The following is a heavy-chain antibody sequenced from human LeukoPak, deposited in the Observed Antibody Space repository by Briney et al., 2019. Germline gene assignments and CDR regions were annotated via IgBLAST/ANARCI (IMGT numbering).Heavy chain of an antibody. CDR2: INPSGGST. Sequence: GASVKVSCKASGYTFTSYYMHWVRQAPGQGLEWMGIINPSGGSTSYAQKFQGRVTMARDTSISTAYMELSRLRSDDTAVYYCARDGAVDTAMVGFDPWGQGTLVTVSS. D-gene: IGHD5-18*01. CDR1: GYTFTSYY. V-gene: IGHV1-46*01. J-gene: IGHJ5*02. CDR3: ARDGAVDTAMVGFDP.